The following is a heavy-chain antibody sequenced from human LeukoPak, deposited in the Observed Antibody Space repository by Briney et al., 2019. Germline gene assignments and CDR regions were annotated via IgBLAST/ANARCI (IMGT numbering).Heavy chain of an antibody. Sequence: ASVKVSCKASGYTFTDYYMHWVRQAPGQGLEWMGWINANSGDTRYAQKFQGRVTMTRDTSISTAYMELSRLRSDDTAVYYCARAITFGGVFDYWGQGTLVTVSS. CDR2: INANSGDT. CDR3: ARAITFGGVFDY. J-gene: IGHJ4*02. CDR1: GYTFTDYY. V-gene: IGHV1-2*02. D-gene: IGHD3-16*01.